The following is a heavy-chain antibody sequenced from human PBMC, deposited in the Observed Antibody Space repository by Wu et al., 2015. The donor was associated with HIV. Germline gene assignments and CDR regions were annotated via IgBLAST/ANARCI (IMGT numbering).Heavy chain of an antibody. CDR1: GYTFTGYY. CDR2: INPNSGGT. V-gene: IGHV1-2*02. CDR3: ARDLMVAVTTFYFDY. D-gene: IGHD4-17*01. J-gene: IGHJ4*02. Sequence: QVQLVQSGAEVKKPGASVKVSCKASGYTFTGYYMHWVRQAPGQGLEWMGWINPNSGGTNYAQKFQGRVTMTRDTSISTAYMELSRLRSDDTAVYYCARDLMVAVTTFYFDYWGQGTLVTVSS.